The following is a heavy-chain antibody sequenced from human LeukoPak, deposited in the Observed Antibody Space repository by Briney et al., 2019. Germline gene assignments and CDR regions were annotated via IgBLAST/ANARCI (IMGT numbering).Heavy chain of an antibody. V-gene: IGHV4-34*01. CDR2: INDSGSS. Sequence: PSETLSLTCAVYGGSFGGYYWSWIRQPPGKGLGWIGEINDSGSSNYIPSLKSRVTISVDTSKNQFSLKLSSVTAADTAVYYCARGFRGASFDYWGQGTLVTVSS. CDR3: ARGFRGASFDY. CDR1: GGSFGGYY. J-gene: IGHJ4*02. D-gene: IGHD1-26*01.